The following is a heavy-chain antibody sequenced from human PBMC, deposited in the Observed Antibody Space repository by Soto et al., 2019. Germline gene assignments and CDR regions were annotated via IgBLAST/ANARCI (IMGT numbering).Heavy chain of an antibody. D-gene: IGHD1-1*01. J-gene: IGHJ4*02. V-gene: IGHV1-18*01. CDR1: GYTFTSYG. Sequence: VHLVKSGAEVKKPGASVKVSFKASGYTFTSYGITWVRQAPGQGLEWMGWISAHNGNTDYAQKLQGRVTVTRDTATSTAYMELRSLISDDTAVYYCARGRYGDYWGQGALVTVSS. CDR3: ARGRYGDY. CDR2: ISAHNGNT.